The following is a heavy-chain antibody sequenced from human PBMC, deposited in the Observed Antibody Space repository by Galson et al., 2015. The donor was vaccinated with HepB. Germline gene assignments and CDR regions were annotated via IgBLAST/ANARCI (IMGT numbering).Heavy chain of an antibody. J-gene: IGHJ5*02. D-gene: IGHD6-19*01. Sequence: SLRLSCAASGFTFSAYALHWVRQAPGRGLEWVAGVLNDGSSTYYADSVKGRFTISRANSRNTIYLHMNSLRVEDTAIYYCAREEYGSGWYGSVMGNWFDPWGQGTLVTVSS. CDR1: GFTFSAYA. CDR3: AREEYGSGWYGSVMGNWFDP. V-gene: IGHV3-30*04. CDR2: VLNDGSST.